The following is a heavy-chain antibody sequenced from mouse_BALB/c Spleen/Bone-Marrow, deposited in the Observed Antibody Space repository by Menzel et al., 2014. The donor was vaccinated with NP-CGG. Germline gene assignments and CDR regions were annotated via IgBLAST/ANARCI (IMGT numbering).Heavy chain of an antibody. CDR3: ERCDGPDWFAY. D-gene: IGHD2-13*01. CDR1: GYSFTTYW. Sequence: QVQLQQSRAELVKPGASVRLSCKASGYSFTTYWIHLVKQKPGQGLERIGEINPSNGRTNYNERFKSKATLTVDKSSSTAYMQLSSLTSEDSAVYYCERCDGPDWFAYWGQGTLVTVSA. V-gene: IGHV1S81*02. J-gene: IGHJ3*01. CDR2: INPSNGRT.